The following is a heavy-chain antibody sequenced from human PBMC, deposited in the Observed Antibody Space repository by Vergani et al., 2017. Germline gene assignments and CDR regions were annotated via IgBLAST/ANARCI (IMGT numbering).Heavy chain of an antibody. CDR3: ARECLAYCGGDPTEY. V-gene: IGHV3-30*03. CDR2: ISYDGSNK. J-gene: IGHJ4*02. D-gene: IGHD2-21*02. CDR1: GFTFSSYG. Sequence: QVQLVESGGGVVQPGRSLRLSCAASGFTFSSYGMHWVRQAPGKGLEWVAVISYDGSNKYYADSVKGRFTISRDNSKNTLYLQMNSLRAEDTAVYYCARECLAYCGGDPTEYWGQGTLVTVSS.